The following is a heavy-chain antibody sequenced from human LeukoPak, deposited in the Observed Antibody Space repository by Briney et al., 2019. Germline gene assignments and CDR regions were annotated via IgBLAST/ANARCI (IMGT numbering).Heavy chain of an antibody. D-gene: IGHD1-26*01. V-gene: IGHV4-61*02. CDR2: IYTSGST. CDR1: GGSVSSGTYY. J-gene: IGHJ5*02. Sequence: SETLSLTCTVSGGSVSSGTYYWNWIRQPAGKGLEWIGRIYTSGSTNYNPSLKSRVTISVDTSKNQFSLRLSSVTAADTAVYYCAREGGALDPWGQGTLVTVSS. CDR3: AREGGALDP.